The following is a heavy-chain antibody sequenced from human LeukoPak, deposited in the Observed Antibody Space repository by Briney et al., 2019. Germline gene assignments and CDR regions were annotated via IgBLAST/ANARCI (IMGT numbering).Heavy chain of an antibody. V-gene: IGHV4-34*01. CDR3: ARGWLLLWFGEPRPFDP. CDR2: IYHSGSN. D-gene: IGHD3-10*01. CDR1: GGSFSGYY. Sequence: SEPLSLTCAVCGGSFSGYYWLWIRQPPGKGLEWIGEIYHSGSNNYNPSLKSRVTISGDTSKNQFSLKLSSVTAAHTAVYYCARGWLLLWFGEPRPFDPWGQGTLVTVSS. J-gene: IGHJ5*02.